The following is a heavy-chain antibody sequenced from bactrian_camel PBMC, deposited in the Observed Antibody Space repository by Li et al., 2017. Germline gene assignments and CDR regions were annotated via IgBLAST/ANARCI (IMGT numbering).Heavy chain of an antibody. CDR3: VSDNEMSAAVIGY. D-gene: IGHD1*01. V-gene: IGHV3S42*01. Sequence: VQLVESGEGSVQAGGSLRLSCTHSGYTSSRHCMGWFRQAPGKAREGIAAIDSDGGTSYADSVKGRFTISRDNAKNTVYLQMNSLKPEDTAVYYCVSDNEMSAAVIGYWGQGTQVTVS. CDR2: IDSDGGT. J-gene: IGHJ6*01. CDR1: GYTSSRHC.